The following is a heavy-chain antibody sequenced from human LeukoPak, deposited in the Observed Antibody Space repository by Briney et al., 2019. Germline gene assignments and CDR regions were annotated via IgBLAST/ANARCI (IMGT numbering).Heavy chain of an antibody. CDR2: IYDSRTI. CDR3: ARHDGRSGGTMGALDS. CDR1: GGSISSGSHH. J-gene: IGHJ4*02. Sequence: SETLSLTCTVSGGSISSGSHHWGWFRQSPGKGLEWIGSIYDSRTIYYNPSLNSRVTIFAVTSKNQFSLRLNSVTAADTAVYYCARHDGRSGGTMGALDSWGQGSLVTVSS. D-gene: IGHD4-23*01. V-gene: IGHV4-39*01.